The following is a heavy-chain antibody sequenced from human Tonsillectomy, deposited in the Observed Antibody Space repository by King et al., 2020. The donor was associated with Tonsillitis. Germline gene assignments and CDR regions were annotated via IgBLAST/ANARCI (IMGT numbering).Heavy chain of an antibody. CDR1: GFTYSSDW. CDR2: IKPDGSQK. Sequence: DVQLVESGGGLIQPGGSLRLACEASGFTYSSDWMGWARQAPGKGLGWVASIKPDGSQKYYVDSVKGRFTISRDNAKNSLYREMNYLRAADTAVYYGARGRNWALDYWGQGTLVTVSS. D-gene: IGHD7-27*01. CDR3: ARGRNWALDY. V-gene: IGHV3-7*01. J-gene: IGHJ4*02.